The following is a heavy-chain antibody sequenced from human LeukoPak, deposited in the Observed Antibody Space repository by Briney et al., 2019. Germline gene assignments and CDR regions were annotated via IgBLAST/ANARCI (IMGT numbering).Heavy chain of an antibody. V-gene: IGHV1-69*04. Sequence: GASVKVSCKASGGTFSSYAISWVRQAPGQGLEWMGRIIPILGIANYAQKFQGRVTITADKSTSTAYMELSSLRSEDTAVYYCARDPGRYYYDSSGYYYADYWGQGTLVTVSA. D-gene: IGHD3-22*01. CDR1: GGTFSSYA. J-gene: IGHJ4*02. CDR2: IIPILGIA. CDR3: ARDPGRYYYDSSGYYYADY.